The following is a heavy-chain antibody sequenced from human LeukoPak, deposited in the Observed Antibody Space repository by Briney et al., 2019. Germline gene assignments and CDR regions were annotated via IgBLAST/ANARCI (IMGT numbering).Heavy chain of an antibody. J-gene: IGHJ6*03. CDR3: AKDRVLLVRSYMDV. V-gene: IGHV3-23*01. Sequence: GGSLRLSCAASGFTVSSNYMSWVRQAPGKGLEWVSAISGSGGSTYYADSVKGRFTISRDNSKNTLYLQMNSLRAEDTAVYYCAKDRVLLVRSYMDVWGKGTTVTVSS. CDR2: ISGSGGST. CDR1: GFTVSSNY. D-gene: IGHD6-6*01.